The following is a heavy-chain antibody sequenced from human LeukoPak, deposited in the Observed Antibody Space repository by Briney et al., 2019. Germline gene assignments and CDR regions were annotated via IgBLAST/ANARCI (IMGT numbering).Heavy chain of an antibody. CDR3: ARDLGRWEKRLHLYYYMDV. J-gene: IGHJ6*03. D-gene: IGHD4-11*01. CDR1: GGTFSSYA. Sequence: SVKVSCKASGGTFSSYAISWVRQAPGQGLDWMGGIIPIFGTANYAQKFQGRVTITTDESTSTAYMELSSLRSEDTAVYYCARDLGRWEKRLHLYYYMDVWGKGTTVTVSS. V-gene: IGHV1-69*05. CDR2: IIPIFGTA.